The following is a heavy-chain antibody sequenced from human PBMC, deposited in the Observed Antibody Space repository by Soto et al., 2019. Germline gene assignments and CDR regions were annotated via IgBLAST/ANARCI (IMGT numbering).Heavy chain of an antibody. CDR3: ARGRYCLTGRCFPNWFDS. CDR2: IYKSTTT. CDR1: GDSISTVDYF. Sequence: SETLSLTCSVSGDSISTVDYFWAWIRQPPGQALEYIGYIYKSTTTYYNPSFESRVAISLDTSKSQFSLTVTSVTAADTAVYFCARGRYCLTGRCFPNWFDSWGQGTQVTV. J-gene: IGHJ5*01. V-gene: IGHV4-30-4*01. D-gene: IGHD2-15*01.